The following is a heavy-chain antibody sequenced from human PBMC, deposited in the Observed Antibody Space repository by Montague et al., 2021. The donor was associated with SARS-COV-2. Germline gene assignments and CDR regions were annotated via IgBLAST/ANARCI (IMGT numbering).Heavy chain of an antibody. CDR2: ISFDGSSK. D-gene: IGHD3-22*01. V-gene: IGHV3-30*04. Sequence: SLRLSCAASGFTFSSHPMHWVRQAPGNGLEWVAVISFDGSSKYYVDSMKGRLTIPRDNSKNTLFLQMNSLRVEDTAVYYCARGRQWLVLGQVDYWGQGTLVTASS. CDR1: GFTFSSHP. J-gene: IGHJ4*02. CDR3: ARGRQWLVLGQVDY.